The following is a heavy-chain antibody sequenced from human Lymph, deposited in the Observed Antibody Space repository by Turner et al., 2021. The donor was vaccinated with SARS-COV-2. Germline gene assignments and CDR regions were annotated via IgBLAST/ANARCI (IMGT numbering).Heavy chain of an antibody. Sequence: QGKRVASGGGVVRPRSSLRPPCAASGCTFSSYAMHWVRQAPGKGLEWVALISYDGSNKYYADSVKGLSTIASDNSKNSLYLQMNSLRAEDTAVYYGAREMGAWSDYWGQGTLVTVSS. CDR1: GCTFSSYA. D-gene: IGHD2-8*01. V-gene: IGHV3-30*04. J-gene: IGHJ4*02. CDR2: ISYDGSNK. CDR3: AREMGAWSDY.